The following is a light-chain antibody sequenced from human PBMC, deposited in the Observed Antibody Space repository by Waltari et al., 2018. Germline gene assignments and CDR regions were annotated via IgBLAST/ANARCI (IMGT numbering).Light chain of an antibody. V-gene: IGKV1-39*01. J-gene: IGKJ1*01. Sequence: DIHMTQFPTSLSASVGDRVTITCRASQTITNYLNWYQQKSGKAPRLLIYGASKLQGGVPSRFRGSGSGTDFTLTISNLQPEDFATYYCQQTYITPRTFGQGTKVEN. CDR3: QQTYITPRT. CDR1: QTITNY. CDR2: GAS.